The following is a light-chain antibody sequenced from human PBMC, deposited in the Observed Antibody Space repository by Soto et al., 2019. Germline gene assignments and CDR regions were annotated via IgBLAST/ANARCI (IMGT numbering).Light chain of an antibody. CDR3: QQYGSSGT. CDR1: QSVWTY. Sequence: EIVLTQSPPTLSLYPGEKATLSCRASQSVWTYLAWYQQKRGQAPRLLMYDASNRASGVPARFSGSGSGTDFTLTISRLEPEDFAVYYCQQYGSSGTFGQGTKVDIK. J-gene: IGKJ1*01. V-gene: IGKV3-20*01. CDR2: DAS.